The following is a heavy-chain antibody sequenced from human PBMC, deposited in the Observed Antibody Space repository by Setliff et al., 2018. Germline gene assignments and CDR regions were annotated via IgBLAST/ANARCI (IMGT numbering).Heavy chain of an antibody. Sequence: ASVKVSCKASGYTFTTYTMNWVRQAPGQGLEWMGWINTNTGNPTYAQGVTGRFVFSLDTSVSTAYLQISSVKAEDTAVYYCARGYCSGGSCADFDYWGQGTLVTVSS. CDR3: ARGYCSGGSCADFDY. J-gene: IGHJ4*02. CDR1: GYTFTTYT. CDR2: INTNTGNP. D-gene: IGHD2-15*01. V-gene: IGHV7-4-1*02.